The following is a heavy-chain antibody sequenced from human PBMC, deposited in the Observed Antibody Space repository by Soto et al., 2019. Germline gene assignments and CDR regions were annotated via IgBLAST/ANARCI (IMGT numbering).Heavy chain of an antibody. CDR1: GGSISPYS. J-gene: IGHJ4*02. Sequence: QVQLQESGPGLVKPSETLSLICTISGGSISPYSWSWIRQPAGKGLEWIGRFYTSGGTNNNPSLKSRVSMPVDTSKNQFSLKLTSVTAADTAVYYCARVLGSLYGSGYYYFDSCCQGTLVTVSS. V-gene: IGHV4-4*07. CDR3: ARVLGSLYGSGYYYFDS. CDR2: FYTSGGT. D-gene: IGHD6-19*01.